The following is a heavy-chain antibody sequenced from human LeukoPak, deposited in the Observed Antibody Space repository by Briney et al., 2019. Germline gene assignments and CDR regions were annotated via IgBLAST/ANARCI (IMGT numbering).Heavy chain of an antibody. CDR2: ISPNTGGT. CDR3: ARPVLRLSGAFEF. V-gene: IGHV1-2*02. D-gene: IGHD3-16*01. J-gene: IGHJ4*02. CDR1: GYTFTDYN. Sequence: ASVTVSCKASGYTFTDYNIHWVRRAPGQGLEWMGWISPNTGGTKYAQEFQGRVTVTRDTSISTAYMELSRLRSDDTAMYYCARPVLRLSGAFEFWGQGTPVIVSS.